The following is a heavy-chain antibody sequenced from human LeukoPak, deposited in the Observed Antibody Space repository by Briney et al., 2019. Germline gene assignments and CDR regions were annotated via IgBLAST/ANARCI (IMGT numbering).Heavy chain of an antibody. J-gene: IGHJ4*02. D-gene: IGHD2-21*02. CDR1: GFTVSSNY. CDR3: ARVYCGGDCYPGLYYFDY. Sequence: GGSLRLSCAASGFTVSSNYMSWVRQAPGKGLEWVSVIYSGGSTYYADSVKGRFTISRDNSKNTLYLQMNSLRAEDTAVYYCARVYCGGDCYPGLYYFDYWGQGTLVTVSS. V-gene: IGHV3-53*01. CDR2: IYSGGST.